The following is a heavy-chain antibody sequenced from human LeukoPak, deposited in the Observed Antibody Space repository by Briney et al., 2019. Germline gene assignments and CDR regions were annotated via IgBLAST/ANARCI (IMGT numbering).Heavy chain of an antibody. D-gene: IGHD6-19*01. CDR1: GFTFSSYG. CDR3: AKDSGYGSSGWYSGYYYYGMDV. V-gene: IGHV3-30*18. CDR2: ISYDGSNK. Sequence: GGSLRLSCAASGFTFSSYGMHWVRHAPGKGLEWVAVISYDGSNKYYADSVKGRFTISRDNSKNPLYLQMNSLRAEDTAVYYCAKDSGYGSSGWYSGYYYYGMDVWGQGTTVTVSS. J-gene: IGHJ6*02.